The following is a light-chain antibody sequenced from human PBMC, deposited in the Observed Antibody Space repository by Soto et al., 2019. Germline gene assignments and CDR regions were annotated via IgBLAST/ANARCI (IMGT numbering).Light chain of an antibody. V-gene: IGKV1-27*01. CDR2: AAS. Sequence: DFQMTQSPSTLSASVGDRVTITCRASQNIRSRLAWYQQKPGKVPKLLIYAASTLQSGVPSRFRGSGSGTDFTLTVSSLQPEDVATYYCQEYNSAPLTFGGGTKVEIK. CDR3: QEYNSAPLT. J-gene: IGKJ4*01. CDR1: QNIRSR.